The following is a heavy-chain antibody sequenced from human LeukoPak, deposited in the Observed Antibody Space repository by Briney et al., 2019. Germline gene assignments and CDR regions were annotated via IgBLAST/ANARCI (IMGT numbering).Heavy chain of an antibody. CDR1: GGSISSYY. Sequence: SETLSLTCTVSGGSISSYYWSWIRQPAGKGLEWIGRIYTSGSTNYNPSLKSRVTMSVDTSKNQFSLKLSSVTAADTAVYYCARREGRVRGSKSPPPILAAFDIWGQGTMVTVSS. V-gene: IGHV4-4*07. J-gene: IGHJ3*02. D-gene: IGHD3-10*01. CDR3: ARREGRVRGSKSPPPILAAFDI. CDR2: IYTSGST.